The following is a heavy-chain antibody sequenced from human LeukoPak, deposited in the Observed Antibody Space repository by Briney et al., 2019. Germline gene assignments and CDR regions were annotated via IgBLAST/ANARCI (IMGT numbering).Heavy chain of an antibody. CDR3: ARFRSSTAFDI. CDR1: GYTFTSYY. V-gene: IGHV1-46*03. D-gene: IGHD2-2*01. Sequence: ASVKVSCKASGYTFTSYYMHWVRQAPGQGLEWMGIINPSGGSTSYAQKFQGRVTMTRDTSTSTVYMELSSLRSKDTAVYYCARFRSSTAFDIWGQGTMVTVSS. J-gene: IGHJ3*02. CDR2: INPSGGST.